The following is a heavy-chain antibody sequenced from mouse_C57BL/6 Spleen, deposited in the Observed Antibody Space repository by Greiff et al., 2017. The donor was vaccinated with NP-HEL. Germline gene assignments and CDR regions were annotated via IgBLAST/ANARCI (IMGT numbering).Heavy chain of an antibody. CDR1: GYTFTGYW. D-gene: IGHD1-1*01. J-gene: IGHJ4*01. CDR3: ARGITTVVDYYAMDY. Sequence: VKLMVSGAELMKPGASVKLSCKATGYTFTGYWIEWVKQRPGHGLEWIGEILPGSGSTNYNEKFKGKATFTADTSSNTAYMQLSSLTTEDSAIYYCARGITTVVDYYAMDYWGQGTSVTVSS. CDR2: ILPGSGST. V-gene: IGHV1-9*01.